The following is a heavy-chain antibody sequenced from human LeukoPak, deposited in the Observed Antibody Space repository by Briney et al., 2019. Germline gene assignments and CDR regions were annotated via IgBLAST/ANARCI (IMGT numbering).Heavy chain of an antibody. CDR3: ARGEGSALQRVIHDFYYYMAV. Sequence: SVKVSCKASGSTFSSYAISWVRQAPGQGLEWMGGIIPMFGSPNYAQKFQGRVTITAETSTTTVHLELSSLRPEDTAVYYCARGEGSALQRVIHDFYYYMAVWGKGTPVTISS. CDR1: GSTFSSYA. CDR2: IIPMFGSP. J-gene: IGHJ6*03. D-gene: IGHD5-18*01. V-gene: IGHV1-69*06.